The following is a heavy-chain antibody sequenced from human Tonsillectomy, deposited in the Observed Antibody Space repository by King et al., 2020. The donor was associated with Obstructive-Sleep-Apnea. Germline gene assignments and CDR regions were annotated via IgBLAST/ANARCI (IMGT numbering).Heavy chain of an antibody. D-gene: IGHD3-3*01. J-gene: IGHJ6*02. Sequence: QLVQSGAEVKKPGASVKVSCKASGYTFTSHGISWVRQAPGQGLEWMGWISAYNGNTNYAQKVQGRVTMTTDTSTSTAYMDLRSLRSDDTAVFYCASVQYYDFWSGYSNYYYYAMDVWGQGTTVTVSS. CDR2: ISAYNGNT. V-gene: IGHV1-18*04. CDR1: GYTFTSHG. CDR3: ASVQYYDFWSGYSNYYYYAMDV.